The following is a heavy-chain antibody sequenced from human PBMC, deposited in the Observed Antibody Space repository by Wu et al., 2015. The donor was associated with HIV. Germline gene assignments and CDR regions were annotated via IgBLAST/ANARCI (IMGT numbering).Heavy chain of an antibody. CDR3: ARGFIAAAGTPPIHFDY. D-gene: IGHD6-13*01. J-gene: IGHJ4*02. V-gene: IGHV1-8*01. CDR2: MNPNSGNT. Sequence: QVQLVQSGTEVKKPGTSVKVSRKASGYTFPDYDINWVRQATGQGLEWMGWMNPNSGNTGYARKFQGRLTMTTNTSISTAFMELRSLRSEDTAIYFCARGFIAAAGTPPIHFDYWGPGTVVTVSA. CDR1: GYTFPDYD.